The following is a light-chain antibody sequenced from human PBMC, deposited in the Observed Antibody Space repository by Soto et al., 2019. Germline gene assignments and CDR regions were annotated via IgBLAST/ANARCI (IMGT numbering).Light chain of an antibody. CDR1: QSVSSN. V-gene: IGKV3-15*01. CDR2: GPS. J-gene: IGKJ1*01. Sequence: EIVMTQSPATLSVSPGERATLSCRASQSVSSNLAWYQQKPGQAPRLLLYGPSTRANGIPARFSGRGSGTEFTPTISSLQSKDFAVYSCQQYNNWPPWTFGQGTKVEIK. CDR3: QQYNNWPPWT.